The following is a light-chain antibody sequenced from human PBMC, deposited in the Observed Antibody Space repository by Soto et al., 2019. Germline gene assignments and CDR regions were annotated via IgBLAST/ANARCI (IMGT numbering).Light chain of an antibody. J-gene: IGLJ1*01. CDR3: QSYDSSLSGLYV. Sequence: QSVLTQPPSVSGAPGQRITISCTGSSSNIGAGYDVHWYRQLPGTAPKLLIFADTKRPSGVPDRFSGSKSGTSASLAITGLQAEDEADYYCQSYDSSLSGLYVFGTGTKLIVL. V-gene: IGLV1-40*01. CDR1: SSNIGAGYD. CDR2: ADT.